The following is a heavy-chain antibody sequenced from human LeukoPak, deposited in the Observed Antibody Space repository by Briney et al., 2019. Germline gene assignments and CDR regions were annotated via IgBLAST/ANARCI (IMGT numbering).Heavy chain of an antibody. V-gene: IGHV4-39*07. CDR2: IYFSGTT. J-gene: IGHJ5*02. CDR1: GGSISSSSYY. CDR3: ARDAHCTGVSCYSPYNWFDP. Sequence: SETLSLTCTVSGGSISSSSYYWGWIRQPPGKGLEWIGSIYFSGTTYYNPSLQSRVTISVDTAKNQFSLEVTSVTAADTAAYYCARDAHCTGVSCYSPYNWFDPWGQGTLVTVSS. D-gene: IGHD2-15*01.